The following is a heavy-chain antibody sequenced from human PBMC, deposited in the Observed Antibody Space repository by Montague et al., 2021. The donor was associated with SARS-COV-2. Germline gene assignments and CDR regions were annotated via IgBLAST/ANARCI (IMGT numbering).Heavy chain of an antibody. D-gene: IGHD3-22*01. V-gene: IGHV3-33*01. CDR2: IWYDGSNK. CDR3: ARDLAPYYYDSSGPELVDV. J-gene: IGHJ6*02. Sequence: SLRLSCAASGFTFSSYDMHWVRQAPGKGLEWVAVIWYDGSNKYYADSVKGRFTISRDNSKNTLYLQMNSVRAEDTAVYYCARDLAPYYYDSSGPELVDVWGQGTPVTVSS. CDR1: GFTFSSYD.